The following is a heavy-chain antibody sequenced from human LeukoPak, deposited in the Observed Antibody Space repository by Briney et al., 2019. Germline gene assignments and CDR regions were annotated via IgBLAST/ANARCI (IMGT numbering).Heavy chain of an antibody. CDR1: GFTFSSYW. CDR3: AVKGGYNDWDAPFDY. J-gene: IGHJ4*02. V-gene: IGHV3-74*01. D-gene: IGHD5-12*01. CDR2: VNGDGSST. Sequence: GGSLRLSCAASGFTFSSYWMHWVRHAPGKGLVWVARVNGDGSSTTYADSVKGRFTVSRDNAKKALYLQMNSLGAEDTAVYYCAVKGGYNDWDAPFDYWGQGTLVTVSS.